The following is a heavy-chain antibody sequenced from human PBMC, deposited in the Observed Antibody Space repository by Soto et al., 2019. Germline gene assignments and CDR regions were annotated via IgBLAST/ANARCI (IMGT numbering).Heavy chain of an antibody. V-gene: IGHV3-30*18. CDR2: ISYDGSNK. D-gene: IGHD4-17*01. J-gene: IGHJ4*02. CDR1: GFTFSSYG. CDR3: AKDALHYCGLDY. Sequence: QVQLVESGGGVVQPGRSLRLSCAASGFTFSSYGMHWVRQAPGKGLEWVAVISYDGSNKYYADSVKGRFTISRDNSKNTLYLQMNSLRAEDTAVYYCAKDALHYCGLDYWGQGTVVTVSS.